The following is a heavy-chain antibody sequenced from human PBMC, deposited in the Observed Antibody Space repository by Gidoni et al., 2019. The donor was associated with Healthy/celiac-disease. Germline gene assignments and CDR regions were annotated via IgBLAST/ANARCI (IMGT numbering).Heavy chain of an antibody. V-gene: IGHV4-39*01. Sequence: QLQLQESGPGLVKPSETLSLTCTVSGGSISSSSYYWGLIRQPPGKGLEWIGSIYYSGSTYYNPSLKSRVTISVDTSKNQFSLKLSSVTAADTAVYYCGTTSGYYNPWGQGTLVTVSS. CDR3: GTTSGYYNP. D-gene: IGHD3-22*01. J-gene: IGHJ5*02. CDR2: IYYSGST. CDR1: GGSISSSSYY.